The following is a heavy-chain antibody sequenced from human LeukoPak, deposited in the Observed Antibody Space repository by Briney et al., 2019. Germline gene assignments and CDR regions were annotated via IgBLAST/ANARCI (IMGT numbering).Heavy chain of an antibody. D-gene: IGHD2-2*01. J-gene: IGHJ4*02. V-gene: IGHV1-3*01. CDR3: ARGSTSDWPLDH. CDR1: GYTFSDYA. Sequence: ASVKVSCKASGYTFSDYAMHWVRQAPAQRFEWMGWIDAGNGDTRYSQKFQGRVTITRDTSASTAYIELRSLRSEDTAMYYCARGSTSDWPLDHWGQETLVTIPS. CDR2: IDAGNGDT.